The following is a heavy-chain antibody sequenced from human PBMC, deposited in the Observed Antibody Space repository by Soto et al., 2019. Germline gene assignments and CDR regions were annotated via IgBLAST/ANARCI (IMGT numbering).Heavy chain of an antibody. Sequence: GGSLRLSCTASGFTFSSHAMTWVRQAPGKGLEWVSGLSDSGGSTYYADSVKGRFTISRDNSMNTLYLQMNSLRAEDTAVYYCAKVYDILTGYPYDAFDIWGQGTMVTVSS. CDR1: GFTFSSHA. V-gene: IGHV3-23*01. D-gene: IGHD3-9*01. CDR2: LSDSGGST. CDR3: AKVYDILTGYPYDAFDI. J-gene: IGHJ3*02.